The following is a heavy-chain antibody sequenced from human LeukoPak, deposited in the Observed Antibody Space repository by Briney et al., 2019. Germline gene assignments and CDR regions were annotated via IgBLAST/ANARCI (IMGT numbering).Heavy chain of an antibody. CDR1: GFTFNSW. D-gene: IGHD2-15*01. CDR3: ARGAVARDVFDI. J-gene: IGHJ3*02. CDR2: MNGDGSSI. Sequence: GGSLRLSCAASGFTFNSWMHWVRQAPGKGLVWVSRMNGDGSSIDYADSVRGRFTISRDNAKNTLYLQTNSLRAEDTAVYFCARGAVARDVFDIWGQGTMVTVSS. V-gene: IGHV3-74*01.